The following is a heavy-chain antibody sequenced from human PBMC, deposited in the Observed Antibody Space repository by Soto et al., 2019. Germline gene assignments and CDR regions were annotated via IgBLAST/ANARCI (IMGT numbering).Heavy chain of an antibody. Sequence: QVQLVQSGAEVKKPGASVKVSCKTSGYTFTSYDINWLRQATGQGLEWMGWMNPNSGNTGYARKFQGRVTMTRDTSISTAYMELSSLRSEDTAVYYCARVMGSSWLYGMDVWGQGTTATVSS. J-gene: IGHJ6*02. CDR2: MNPNSGNT. CDR3: ARVMGSSWLYGMDV. CDR1: GYTFTSYD. V-gene: IGHV1-8*01. D-gene: IGHD6-13*01.